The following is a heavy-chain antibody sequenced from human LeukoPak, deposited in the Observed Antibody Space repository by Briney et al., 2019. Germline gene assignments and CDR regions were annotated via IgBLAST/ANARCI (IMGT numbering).Heavy chain of an antibody. J-gene: IGHJ6*02. CDR1: GFTFSSYW. CDR2: IRSDGSSA. Sequence: GGSLRLSCAASGFTFSSYWMYWVRQAPRKGLVWVSRIRSDGSSADYAGSVKGRFTISRDNAKNTLYLQMNSLRAGDTAVYYCARDYGMDVWGQGTTVTVSS. V-gene: IGHV3-74*01. CDR3: ARDYGMDV.